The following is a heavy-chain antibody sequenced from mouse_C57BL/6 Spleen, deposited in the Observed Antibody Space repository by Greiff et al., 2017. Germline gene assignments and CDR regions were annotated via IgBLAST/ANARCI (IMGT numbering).Heavy chain of an antibody. CDR3: ARDDGYYRFDD. D-gene: IGHD2-3*01. CDR1: GFTFSSYG. CDR2: ISSGGSYS. V-gene: IGHV5-6*01. J-gene: IGHJ2*01. Sequence: EVNVVESGGDLVKPGGSLKLSCAASGFTFSSYGMSWVRQTPDKRLEWVATISSGGSYSYYPESVNGRFTISRDNAKNTLYLQMSSLKSEDTAMYYCARDDGYYRFDDWGQGTTLTVSS.